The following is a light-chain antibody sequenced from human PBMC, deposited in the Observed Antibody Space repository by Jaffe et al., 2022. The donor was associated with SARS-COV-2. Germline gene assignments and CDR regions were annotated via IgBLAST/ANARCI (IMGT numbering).Light chain of an antibody. V-gene: IGLV2-11*01. J-gene: IGLJ2*01. Sequence: QSALTQPRSVSGSLGQSITISCTGTSDDIGFYNYVSWYQQHPGKAPKLIIYDVSARPSGVPDRFSGSKSGNAASLAISGLQAEDEATYYCCSYAGRYTWVFGGGTKLTVL. CDR3: CSYAGRYTWV. CDR1: SDDIGFYNY. CDR2: DVS.